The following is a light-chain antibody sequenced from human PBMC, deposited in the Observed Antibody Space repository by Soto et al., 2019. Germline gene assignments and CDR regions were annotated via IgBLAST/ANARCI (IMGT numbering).Light chain of an antibody. CDR2: DAS. J-gene: IGKJ5*01. CDR3: QQYDTLPIT. Sequence: DIQMTQSPSSLSASVGDRVTIPCQASQDISNYLNWYQQKKGKAPKLLIYDASNLETGVPSRFSGSGSGTDFTFTISRLQPEDISTYYCQQYDTLPITFGQGTRLEIK. CDR1: QDISNY. V-gene: IGKV1-33*01.